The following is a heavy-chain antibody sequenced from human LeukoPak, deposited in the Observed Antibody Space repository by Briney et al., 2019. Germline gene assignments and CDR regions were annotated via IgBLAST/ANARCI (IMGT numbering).Heavy chain of an antibody. CDR3: ARSDYYDSSGYLNPYYY. V-gene: IGHV4-30-4*01. Sequence: SETLSLTCTVSGGSISSGDYYWSWIRQPPGKGLEWIGYIYYSGGTYHNPSLKSRVTISVDTSKNQFSLKLSSVTAADTAVYYCARSDYYDSSGYLNPYYYWGQGTLVTVSS. CDR2: IYYSGGT. J-gene: IGHJ4*02. CDR1: GGSISSGDYY. D-gene: IGHD3-22*01.